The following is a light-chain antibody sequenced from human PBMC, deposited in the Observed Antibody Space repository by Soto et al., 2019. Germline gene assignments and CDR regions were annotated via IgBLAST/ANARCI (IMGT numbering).Light chain of an antibody. Sequence: IQWTESPSSLCASVGDSVPITCRASQGISSYLAWYQQKPGKAPKLLIYAASTLQSGVPSRFSGSGSGTDFTLTISSLQPEDFATYYCQQSYSTPRTFGQGTKVDI. V-gene: IGKV1-39*01. CDR2: AAS. J-gene: IGKJ1*01. CDR3: QQSYSTPRT. CDR1: QGISSY.